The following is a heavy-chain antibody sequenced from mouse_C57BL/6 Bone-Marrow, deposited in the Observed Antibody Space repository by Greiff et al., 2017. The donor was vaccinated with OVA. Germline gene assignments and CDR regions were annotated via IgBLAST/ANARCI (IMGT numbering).Heavy chain of an antibody. J-gene: IGHJ3*01. D-gene: IGHD2-3*01. Sequence: EVKLVESGGGLVKPGGSLKLSCAASGFTFSSYAMSWVRQTPEKRLEWVATISDGGSYTYYPDNVKGRFTISRDNAKNNLYLQMSHLKSEDTAMYYCARVVYDGYAFAYWGQGTLVTVSA. CDR2: ISDGGSYT. V-gene: IGHV5-4*03. CDR1: GFTFSSYA. CDR3: ARVVYDGYAFAY.